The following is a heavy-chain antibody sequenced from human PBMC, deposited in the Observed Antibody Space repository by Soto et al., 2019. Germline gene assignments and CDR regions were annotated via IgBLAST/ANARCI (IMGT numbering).Heavy chain of an antibody. J-gene: IGHJ5*02. CDR2: IKQDGSER. V-gene: IGHV3-7*01. Sequence: GGSLRLSCAASGFTISGYWMSWVRQAPGKGLEWVANIKQDGSERHYVDSVKGRFTISRDNAKNSLYLQMNSLGAEDTAVYHCARGVGWFDPWGQGALVTVSS. D-gene: IGHD1-26*01. CDR3: ARGVGWFDP. CDR1: GFTISGYW.